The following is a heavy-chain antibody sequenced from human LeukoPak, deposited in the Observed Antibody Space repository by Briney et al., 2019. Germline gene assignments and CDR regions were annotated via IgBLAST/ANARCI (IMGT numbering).Heavy chain of an antibody. V-gene: IGHV1-24*01. Sequence: ASVKVSCKVSGYTLTELSMHWVRQAPGKGHEWMGGFDPEDGETIYAQKFQGRVTMTEDTSTDTAYMELSSLRSEDTAVYYCATVRKSGYYRNYHYYGMDVWGQGTTVTVSS. D-gene: IGHD3-22*01. J-gene: IGHJ6*02. CDR2: FDPEDGET. CDR3: ATVRKSGYYRNYHYYGMDV. CDR1: GYTLTELS.